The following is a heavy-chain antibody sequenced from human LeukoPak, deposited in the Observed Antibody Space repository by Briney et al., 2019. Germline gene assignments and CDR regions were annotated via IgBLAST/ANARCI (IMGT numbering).Heavy chain of an antibody. CDR1: GGSISSYY. CDR2: IYYSGST. D-gene: IGHD5-18*01. CDR3: ARSGASFGPSEY. V-gene: IGHV4-59*01. J-gene: IGHJ4*02. Sequence: PSETLSLTCTVSGGSISSYYWSWIRQPPGKGLEWIGYIYYSGSTNYNPSLKSRVTISLDTSKNQFSLKLNSVTAADTAVYYCARSGASFGPSEYWGQGTLVTVSS.